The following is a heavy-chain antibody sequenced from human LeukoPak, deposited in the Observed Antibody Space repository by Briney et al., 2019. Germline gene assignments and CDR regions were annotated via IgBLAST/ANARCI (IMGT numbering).Heavy chain of an antibody. D-gene: IGHD6-19*01. V-gene: IGHV3-23*01. CDR1: GFTFSSYA. CDR2: ISGSGGST. Sequence: GGSLRLSCAASGFTFSSYAMSWVRQAPGKGLEWVSTISGSGGSTYYADSVKGRFTISRDNSKNTLYLQMNSLRAEDTAVYYCAKRDVWSSGWYNFYYWGQGTLVTVSS. J-gene: IGHJ4*02. CDR3: AKRDVWSSGWYNFYY.